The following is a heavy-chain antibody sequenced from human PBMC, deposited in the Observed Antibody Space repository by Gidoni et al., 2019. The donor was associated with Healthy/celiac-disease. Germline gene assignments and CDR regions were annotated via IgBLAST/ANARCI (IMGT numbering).Heavy chain of an antibody. D-gene: IGHD6-13*01. J-gene: IGHJ6*02. CDR3: AKVTGGIAAAGTPYYYYGMDV. CDR1: GFTFLSYG. Sequence: QVQLVESGGGVVQPGRSLRLSCAASGFTFLSYGMHWVRQAPGKGLEWVAVISYDGSNKYYADSVKGRFTISRDNSKNTLYLQMNSLRAEDTAVYYCAKVTGGIAAAGTPYYYYGMDVWGQGTTVTVSS. CDR2: ISYDGSNK. V-gene: IGHV3-30*18.